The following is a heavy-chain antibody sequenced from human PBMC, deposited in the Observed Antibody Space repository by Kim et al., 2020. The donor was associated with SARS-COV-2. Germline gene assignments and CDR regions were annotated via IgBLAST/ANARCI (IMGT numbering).Heavy chain of an antibody. V-gene: IGHV4-30-4*01. J-gene: IGHJ2*01. D-gene: IGHD3-22*01. Sequence: SETLSLTCTVSGDSIRSGDYYWSWIRQSPGKGLEWIAHIYYSETTYSNPSLKRRISMSVDASKNQFSLRLTSVTATDTAVYYCARLYDRSGYPSTLYWYLDLWGRGTLVTVSS. CDR3: ARLYDRSGYPSTLYWYLDL. CDR1: GDSIRSGDYY. CDR2: IYYSETT.